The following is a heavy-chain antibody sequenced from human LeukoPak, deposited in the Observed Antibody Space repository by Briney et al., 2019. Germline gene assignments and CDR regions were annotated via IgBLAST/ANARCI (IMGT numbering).Heavy chain of an antibody. CDR1: GFTFSSYA. Sequence: GGSLRLSCAASGFTFSSYAMSWVRQAPGKGLEWVSAISGSGGSTYHADSVKGRFTISRDNSKNTLYLQMNSLRAEDTAVYYCAKDLSSGSLELFDYWGQGTLVTVSS. CDR2: ISGSGGST. CDR3: AKDLSSGSLELFDY. D-gene: IGHD1-26*01. V-gene: IGHV3-23*01. J-gene: IGHJ4*02.